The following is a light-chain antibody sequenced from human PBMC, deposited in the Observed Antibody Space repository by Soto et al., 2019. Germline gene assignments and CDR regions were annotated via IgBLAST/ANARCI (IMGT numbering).Light chain of an antibody. V-gene: IGLV2-14*01. CDR1: SSDVGGYNY. J-gene: IGLJ2*01. CDR2: EVS. Sequence: QSGLTQPASVSGSPGQSITISCTGTSSDVGGYNYVSWYQQHPGKAPKLMIYEVSHRPSGVSNRFSGSKSGNTASLTISGLQAEDEADYYCSSYTSRSTLVFGGGTKLTVL. CDR3: SSYTSRSTLV.